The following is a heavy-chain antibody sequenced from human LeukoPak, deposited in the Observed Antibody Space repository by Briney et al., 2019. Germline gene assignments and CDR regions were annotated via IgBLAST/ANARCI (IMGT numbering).Heavy chain of an antibody. CDR2: IYWDDDK. J-gene: IGHJ4*02. D-gene: IGHD6-13*01. CDR3: AHRQPPGIAAAGTGDFDY. CDR1: GFSLSTSGVG. V-gene: IGHV2-5*02. Sequence: KSSGPTLVKPTQTLTLTCTFSGFSLSTSGVGVGWILQPPGKALEWLALIYWDDDKRYSPSLKSRLTITKDTSKNQVVLTMTNMDPVDTATYYCAHRQPPGIAAAGTGDFDYWGQGTLVTVSS.